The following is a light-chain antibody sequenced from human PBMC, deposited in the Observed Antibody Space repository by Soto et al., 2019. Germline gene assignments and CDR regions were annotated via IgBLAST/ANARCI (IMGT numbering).Light chain of an antibody. CDR1: QSLSTSY. J-gene: IGKJ4*01. V-gene: IGKV3-20*01. CDR2: GTS. CDR3: QNYGSSSLT. Sequence: IVWTQSPGTLPLSPGERATLSCRASQSLSTSYLAWYQQKPGQAPRLLTYGTSSRASGIPDRFSGSGSGTDFTLTISRLEPEDFAVYYCQNYGSSSLTFGGGTKGEIK.